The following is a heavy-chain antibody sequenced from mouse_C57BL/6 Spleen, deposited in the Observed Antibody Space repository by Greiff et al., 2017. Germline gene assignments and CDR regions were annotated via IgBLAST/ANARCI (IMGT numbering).Heavy chain of an antibody. CDR2: IDPSDSET. V-gene: IGHV1-52*01. CDR3: ARGGGSSYYAMDY. D-gene: IGHD1-1*01. CDR1: GYTFTSYW. J-gene: IGHJ4*01. Sequence: QVQLKQPGAELVRPGSSVKLSCKASGYTFTSYWMHWVKQRPIQGLEWIGNIDPSDSETHYNQKFKDKATLTVDKSSSTAYMQLSSLTSEDSAVYYCARGGGSSYYAMDYWGQGTSVTVSS.